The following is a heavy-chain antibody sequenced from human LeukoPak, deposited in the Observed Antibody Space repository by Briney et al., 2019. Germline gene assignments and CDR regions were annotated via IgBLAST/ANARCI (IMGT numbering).Heavy chain of an antibody. CDR1: GGSISSGSYF. J-gene: IGHJ6*04. CDR3: ARGATYCSSTSCQPRKPHMDV. CDR2: IYTSGST. D-gene: IGHD2-2*01. V-gene: IGHV4-61*02. Sequence: PSETLSLTCTVSGGSISSGSYFWSWIRQPAGKGLEWIGRIYTSGSTNYNPSLKSRVTISVDTSKNQFSLKLSSVTAADTAVYYCARGATYCSSTSCQPRKPHMDVWGKGTTVTISS.